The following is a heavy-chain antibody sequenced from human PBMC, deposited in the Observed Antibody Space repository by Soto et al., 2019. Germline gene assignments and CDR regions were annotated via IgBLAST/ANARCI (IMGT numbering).Heavy chain of an antibody. V-gene: IGHV3-7*01. CDR1: GFTFSSYW. J-gene: IGHJ4*02. CDR2: IKQDGSEK. D-gene: IGHD3-10*01. CDR3: VRDSSNYGSFFES. Sequence: PGGSLRLSCAASGFTFSSYWMSWVRQAPGKGLEWVANIKQDGSEKYYVDSVKGRFTISRDNAKNSLYLQMNSLRAEDTAVYYCVRDSSNYGSFFESWGQGTLVTVSS.